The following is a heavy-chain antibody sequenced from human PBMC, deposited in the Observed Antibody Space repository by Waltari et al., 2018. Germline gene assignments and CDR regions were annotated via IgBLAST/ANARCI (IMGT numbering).Heavy chain of an antibody. CDR2: IYSGGGT. Sequence: EVQLVESGGGLIQPGGSLRISCAASGFTVSNNYITWVRQAPGKGLGWVSVIYSGGGTYYADSVRGRFTIARDKVKNIVYLQMNSLRAEDTAVYYCGNIGAFDIWGQGTMVTVSS. D-gene: IGHD5-12*01. CDR1: GFTVSNNY. CDR3: GNIGAFDI. V-gene: IGHV3-53*01. J-gene: IGHJ3*02.